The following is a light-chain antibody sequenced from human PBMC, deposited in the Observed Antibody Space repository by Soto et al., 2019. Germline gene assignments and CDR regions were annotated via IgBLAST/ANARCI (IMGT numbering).Light chain of an antibody. Sequence: QLVLTQSPSASASLGASVKLTCTLSSGHSSYAIAWHQQQPEKGPRYLMKLNSDGSHSKGDGIPDRFSGSSSGAERYLTISSLQYEDEADYYCQTWGTVRGVFGGGTKVTVL. CDR1: SGHSSYA. J-gene: IGLJ2*01. CDR2: LNSDGSH. CDR3: QTWGTVRGV. V-gene: IGLV4-69*01.